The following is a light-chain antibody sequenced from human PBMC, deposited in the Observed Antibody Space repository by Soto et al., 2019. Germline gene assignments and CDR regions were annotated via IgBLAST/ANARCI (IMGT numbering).Light chain of an antibody. CDR2: KAS. V-gene: IGKV1-5*03. CDR3: QHYNSYSEA. CDR1: QTISSW. J-gene: IGKJ1*01. Sequence: IPITQSPSTLSGSLRDRVTITCLASQTISSWLAWYQQKPGKAPKLLIYKASTLKSGVPSRFSGSGSGTEFTLTISSLQPDDFATYYCQHYNSYSEAFGQGTKV.